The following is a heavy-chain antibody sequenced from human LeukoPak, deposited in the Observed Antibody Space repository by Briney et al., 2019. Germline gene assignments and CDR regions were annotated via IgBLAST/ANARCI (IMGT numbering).Heavy chain of an antibody. Sequence: SQTLSLTCTVSGGSISSGSYYWSWIRQPAGKGLEWIGRIYTSGSTNYNPPLKSRVTISVDTSKNQFSLKLSSVTAADTAVYYCAGTTLHYWYFDLWGRGTLVTVSS. D-gene: IGHD4-11*01. CDR3: AGTTLHYWYFDL. CDR1: GGSISSGSYY. CDR2: IYTSGST. V-gene: IGHV4-61*02. J-gene: IGHJ2*01.